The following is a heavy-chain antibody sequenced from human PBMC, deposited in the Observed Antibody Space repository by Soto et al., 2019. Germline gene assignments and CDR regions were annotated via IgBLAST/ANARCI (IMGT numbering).Heavy chain of an antibody. V-gene: IGHV4-59*01. CDR2: IYYSGST. D-gene: IGHD6-13*01. Sequence: QVQLQESGPGLVKPSETLSLTCTVSGGSISSYYWSWIRQPPGKGLEWIGYIYYSGSTNYNPSLKSRVTISVDTSKNQFSLKLSSVTAADTAVYYCARAVYSSRTSSRWYYYYYGMDVWGQGTTVTVSS. CDR3: ARAVYSSRTSSRWYYYYYGMDV. CDR1: GGSISSYY. J-gene: IGHJ6*02.